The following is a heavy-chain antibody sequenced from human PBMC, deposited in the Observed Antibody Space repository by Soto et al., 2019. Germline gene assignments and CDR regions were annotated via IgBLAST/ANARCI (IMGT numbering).Heavy chain of an antibody. J-gene: IGHJ4*02. CDR2: IYYGGSA. V-gene: IGHV4-59*08. CDR3: ARGGHCTNGVCSALDY. D-gene: IGHD2-8*01. CDR1: GGSISTYY. Sequence: PSETLSLTCTVSGGSISTYYWSWIRQPPGKGLEWIGYIYYGGSANYNPSLKSRVTISVDTSKKQFSLKLSSVTAADTAVYYCARGGHCTNGVCSALDYWGQGTLVT.